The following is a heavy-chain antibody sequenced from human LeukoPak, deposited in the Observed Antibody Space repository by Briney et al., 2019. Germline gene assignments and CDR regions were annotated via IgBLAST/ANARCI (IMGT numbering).Heavy chain of an antibody. V-gene: IGHV4-4*09. CDR1: GGPISSYY. J-gene: IGHJ5*02. Sequence: SETLSLTCTVSGGPISSYYWSWIRQPPGKGLEWIGYIYTSGSTNYNPSLKSRVTISVDTSKNQFSLKLSSVTAADTAVYYCARFRPRNWFDPWGQGTLVTVSS. CDR3: ARFRPRNWFDP. D-gene: IGHD6-6*01. CDR2: IYTSGST.